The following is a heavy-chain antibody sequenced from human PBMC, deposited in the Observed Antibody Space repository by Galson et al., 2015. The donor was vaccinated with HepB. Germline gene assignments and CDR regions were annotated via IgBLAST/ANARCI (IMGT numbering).Heavy chain of an antibody. J-gene: IGHJ4*02. V-gene: IGHV1-24*01. Sequence: SVKVSCKASGYTLTELSMHWVRQAPGKGLEWMGGFDPEDGETIYAQKFQGRVTMTEDTSTDTAYMELSSLRSEDTAVYYCATRGMTTGVLDYWGQGTLVTVSS. CDR2: FDPEDGET. CDR3: ATRGMTTGVLDY. CDR1: GYTLTELS. D-gene: IGHD4-23*01.